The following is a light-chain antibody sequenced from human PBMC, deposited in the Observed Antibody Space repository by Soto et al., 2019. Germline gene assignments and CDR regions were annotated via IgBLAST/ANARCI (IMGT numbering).Light chain of an antibody. CDR1: SSNIGNNY. V-gene: IGLV1-51*02. J-gene: IGLJ1*01. CDR3: GTWDSSLSVYV. CDR2: ENN. Sequence: QSALTQPPSVSAAPGQKVTISCSGSSSNIGNNYVSWYQQLPGTAPKLLIYENNKRPSGIPDRFSGSKSGTSATLGITGLQTGDEADYYCGTWDSSLSVYVFGTGTKVTV.